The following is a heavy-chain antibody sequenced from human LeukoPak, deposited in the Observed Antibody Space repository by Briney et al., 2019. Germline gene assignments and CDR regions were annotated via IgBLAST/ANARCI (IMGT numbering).Heavy chain of an antibody. V-gene: IGHV3-66*01. Sequence: GGSLRLSCAVSGFTVSSNYMNWVRQAPGKGLEWVSVTYSGDTTHYADSVKGRFTISRDNSKNTVYLQMNNLRAEDTAMYYCARALGYWGQGTPVTVSS. CDR1: GFTVSSNY. CDR2: TYSGDTT. CDR3: ARALGY. D-gene: IGHD6-13*01. J-gene: IGHJ4*02.